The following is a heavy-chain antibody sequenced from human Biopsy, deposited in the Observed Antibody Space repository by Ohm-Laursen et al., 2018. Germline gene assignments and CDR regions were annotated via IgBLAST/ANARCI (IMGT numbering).Heavy chain of an antibody. CDR3: ARTLVDCTSGTCYDVGDGMDV. V-gene: IGHV1-69*04. D-gene: IGHD2-15*01. Sequence: SVKVSCKASGGTFTRYAMHWVRQAPGQGLEWMGRIISVHDIANYAQKFQGRVTITADKSTNTAYMELRNLRSEDTAVYYCARTLVDCTSGTCYDVGDGMDVWGQGTTVIVSS. CDR2: IISVHDIA. J-gene: IGHJ6*02. CDR1: GGTFTRYA.